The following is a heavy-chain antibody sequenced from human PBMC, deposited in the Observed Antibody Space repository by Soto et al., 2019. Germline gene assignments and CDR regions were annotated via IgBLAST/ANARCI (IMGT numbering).Heavy chain of an antibody. CDR1: GASITGSSY. J-gene: IGHJ4*02. V-gene: IGHV4-4*07. CDR3: ARGMTPPGAPAWYYFDS. Sequence: QVQLQESGPGLMKPSETLSLTCTVSGASITGSSYWSWIRQPAGKGLEWIGRFSLSGTTNYNPSLRSRVTMSADVSNNQFSLRLTSVTAADTDLYYCARGMTPPGAPAWYYFDSWGQGTLVTVSS. CDR2: FSLSGTT. D-gene: IGHD2-8*02.